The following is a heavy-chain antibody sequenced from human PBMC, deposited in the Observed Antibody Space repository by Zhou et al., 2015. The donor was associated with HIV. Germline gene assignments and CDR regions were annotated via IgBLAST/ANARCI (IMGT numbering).Heavy chain of an antibody. CDR2: ISAYNGNT. D-gene: IGHD5-18*01. Sequence: QVQLVQSGAEVKKPGASVKVSCKASGYTFTSYGISWVRQAPGQGLEWMGWISAYNGNTNYAQKLQGRVTMTTDTSTSTAYMELRSLRSDDTAVYYCARTRNVDTAMGFGPTVYWGQGTLVTVSS. V-gene: IGHV1-18*01. CDR1: GYTFTSYG. CDR3: ARTRNVDTAMGFGPTVY. J-gene: IGHJ4*02.